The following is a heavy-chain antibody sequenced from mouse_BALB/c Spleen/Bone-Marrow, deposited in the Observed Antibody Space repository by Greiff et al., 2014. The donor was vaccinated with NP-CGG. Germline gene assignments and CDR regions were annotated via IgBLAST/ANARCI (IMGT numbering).Heavy chain of an antibody. Sequence: VQLLESGPGQVAPSQSLSITCTVSGFSLSRYSVHWVRQPPGKGLEWLGVIWGGGSTDYNLGLKSRLSISKDNSKSQVFLKMNSLQTDDTAMYYCTRFITTGAMDYWGQGTSVTVSS. J-gene: IGHJ4*01. CDR1: GFSLSRYS. CDR2: IWGGGST. V-gene: IGHV2-6-4*01. D-gene: IGHD1-1*01. CDR3: TRFITTGAMDY.